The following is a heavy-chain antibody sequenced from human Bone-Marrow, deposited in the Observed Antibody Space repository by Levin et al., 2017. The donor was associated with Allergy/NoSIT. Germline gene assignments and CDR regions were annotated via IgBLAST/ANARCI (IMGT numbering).Heavy chain of an antibody. CDR3: ARELVVVVVATAPPRDSDAFDI. Sequence: GESLKISCKASGYTFTSYYMHWVRQAPGQGLEWMGIINPSGGSPTYAQKFQGRVTMTRDTSTSTVYMELSSLRSEDTAVYYCARELVVVVVATAPPRDSDAFDIWGQGTMVTVSS. D-gene: IGHD2-15*01. CDR1: GYTFTSYY. CDR2: INPSGGSP. J-gene: IGHJ3*02. V-gene: IGHV1-46*01.